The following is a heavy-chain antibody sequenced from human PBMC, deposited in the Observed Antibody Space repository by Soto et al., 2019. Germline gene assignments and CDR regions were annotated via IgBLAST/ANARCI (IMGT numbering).Heavy chain of an antibody. CDR1: GGTLSSYT. D-gene: IGHD2-21*02. V-gene: IGHV1-69*02. CDR2: IIPVLNIT. CDR3: ARGVWVTDGGMNYYYYDMDV. J-gene: IGHJ6*03. Sequence: QVQLVQSGAEVQKPGSSLRVSCEASGGTLSSYTFNWVRQAPGQGLEWMGRIIPVLNITNYAKNFKGRVTITADKSTSTVYMELSSLRSDDSAIYYCARGVWVTDGGMNYYYYDMDVWGKGSTVTVSS.